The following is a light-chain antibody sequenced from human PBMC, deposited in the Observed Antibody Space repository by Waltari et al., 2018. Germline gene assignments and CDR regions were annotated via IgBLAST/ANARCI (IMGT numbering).Light chain of an antibody. CDR3: QQYNSYPLT. CDR1: QSISSW. J-gene: IGKJ4*01. Sequence: DIQMTQSPSTLSASVGDRVTITCRASQSISSWLAWYKQKPGKAPKLLIYKASSVESGVPSRFSGSGSGTEFTLTISSLQPDDFATYYCQQYNSYPLTFGGGTKVEIK. V-gene: IGKV1-5*03. CDR2: KAS.